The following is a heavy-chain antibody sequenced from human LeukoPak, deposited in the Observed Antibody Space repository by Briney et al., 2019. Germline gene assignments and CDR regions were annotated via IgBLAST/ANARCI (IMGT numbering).Heavy chain of an antibody. Sequence: SETLSLTCAVYGGSFSGYYWSWIRQPPGKGLDWIGEINHSGSTNYNPSLKSRVTISVDTSKNQFSLKLSSVTAADTAVYYCARDLVPYYYDSSGYYAFWGQGTLVTVSS. CDR2: INHSGST. CDR1: GGSFSGYY. J-gene: IGHJ4*02. V-gene: IGHV4-34*01. CDR3: ARDLVPYYYDSSGYYAF. D-gene: IGHD3-22*01.